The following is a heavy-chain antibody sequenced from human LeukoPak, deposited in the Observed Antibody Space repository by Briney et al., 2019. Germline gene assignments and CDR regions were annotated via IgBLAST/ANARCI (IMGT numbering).Heavy chain of an antibody. CDR2: IYPGDSDT. J-gene: IGHJ3*02. Sequence: GESLKISCKGSGYNFANYWIGWVRQMPGKGLEWMGIIYPGDSDTRYSPSFQGHVTIPADKSISTAYLQWSSLKASDTAMYYCARPPSRPPFIWGQGTMVTVSS. CDR3: ARPPSRPPFI. V-gene: IGHV5-51*01. CDR1: GYNFANYW.